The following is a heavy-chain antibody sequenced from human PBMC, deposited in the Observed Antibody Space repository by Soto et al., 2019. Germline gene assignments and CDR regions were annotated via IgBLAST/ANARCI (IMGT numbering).Heavy chain of an antibody. CDR1: GGSISSGGYY. Sequence: SETLSLTCAVSGGSISSGGYYWRWIRQHPGKGLEWIGYIYYSGSTYYNPSLKSRVTISVDTSKNQFSLKLSSVTAADTAVYYCAREYSSSSPALEFDYWGQGTLVTVSS. CDR2: IYYSGST. CDR3: AREYSSSSPALEFDY. D-gene: IGHD6-6*01. J-gene: IGHJ4*02. V-gene: IGHV4-31*11.